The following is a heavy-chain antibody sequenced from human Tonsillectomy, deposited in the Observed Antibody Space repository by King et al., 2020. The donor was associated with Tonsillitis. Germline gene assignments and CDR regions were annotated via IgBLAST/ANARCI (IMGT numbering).Heavy chain of an antibody. CDR3: VRENYGEYYFDY. CDR1: GFTFSSYT. CDR2: ISYDGSNK. V-gene: IGHV3-30*04. Sequence: VQLVESGGGVVQPGRSLRLSCAASGFTFSSYTMHWVRQPPGKGLEWGAIISYDGSNKFYADSVRGRFTISRDNSKNTLYLQMNSLRGEDTAVYYCVRENYGEYYFDYWGQGTLVTVSS. D-gene: IGHD4-17*01. J-gene: IGHJ4*02.